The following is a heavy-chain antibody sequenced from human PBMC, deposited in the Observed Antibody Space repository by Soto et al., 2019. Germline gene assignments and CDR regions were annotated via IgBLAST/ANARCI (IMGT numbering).Heavy chain of an antibody. V-gene: IGHV1-24*01. CDR1: GYTLTELS. J-gene: IGHJ4*02. Sequence: QVQLVQSGAEVKKPGASVKVSCKVSGYTLTELSMHWVRQAPGKGLEWMGGFDPEDGETIYAQKVQGGVTMTEDTSTDTAYMELSSLGSEYTAVYYCATGGVDTDMLRGYYFDYWGQGTLVTVSS. CDR3: ATGGVDTDMLRGYYFDY. CDR2: FDPEDGET. D-gene: IGHD5-18*01.